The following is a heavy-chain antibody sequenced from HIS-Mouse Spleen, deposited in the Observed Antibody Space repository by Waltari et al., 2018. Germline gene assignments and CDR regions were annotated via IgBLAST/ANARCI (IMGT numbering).Heavy chain of an antibody. Sequence: QLQLQASGPGLVKPSETLSLTCTVSAGSISSSRYYWGWIRQPPRKGLGWIGSIYYSGSTYYNPSLKSRVTISVDTSKNQFSLKLSSVTAADTAVYYCAREIPYSSSWYDWYFDLWGRGTLVTVSS. V-gene: IGHV4-39*07. CDR3: AREIPYSSSWYDWYFDL. CDR1: AGSISSSRYY. CDR2: IYYSGST. J-gene: IGHJ2*01. D-gene: IGHD6-13*01.